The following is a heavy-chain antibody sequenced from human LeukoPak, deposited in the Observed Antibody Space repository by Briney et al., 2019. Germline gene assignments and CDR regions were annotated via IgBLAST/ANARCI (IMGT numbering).Heavy chain of an antibody. CDR3: ARQKRDYYDTSGYYFGNDY. Sequence: SETPSLTCAVSGDSISSTSYFWAWIRQPPGKGLEWIGSVSYTGRTYYNPSVKSRVTLSVDTSTNQFSLKLSSVTAADAAVYYCARQKRDYYDTSGYYFGNDYWGQGTLVTVSS. V-gene: IGHV4-39*01. CDR2: VSYTGRT. CDR1: GDSISSTSYF. J-gene: IGHJ4*02. D-gene: IGHD3-22*01.